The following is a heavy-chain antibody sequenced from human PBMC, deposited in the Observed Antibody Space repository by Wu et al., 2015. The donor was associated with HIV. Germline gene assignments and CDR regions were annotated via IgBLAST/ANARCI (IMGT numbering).Heavy chain of an antibody. CDR1: GYIFNQYD. V-gene: IGHV1-18*01. J-gene: IGHJ4*02. Sequence: QVQLMQSGSEVKKPGASVKVSCKVSGYIFNQYDLHWLRQAPGQRPEWMGWVSPYNGDTLYTQKFQGRVTMTTDTSTTTVYMDLRSLKSDDTAVYYCARDRPYFDFWGQGTWSPSPQ. CDR3: ARDRPYFDF. CDR2: VSPYNGDT.